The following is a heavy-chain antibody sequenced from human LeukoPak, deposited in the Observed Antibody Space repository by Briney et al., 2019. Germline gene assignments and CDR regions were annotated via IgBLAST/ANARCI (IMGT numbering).Heavy chain of an antibody. D-gene: IGHD3-10*01. Sequence: ASVKVSCKASGYTFTTFGIRWVRQAPGQGLEWMGWMNPNSGNTGYAQKFQGRVTMTRNTSISTAYMELSSLRSEDTAVYYCARGDSGSYYYWGQGTLVTVSS. J-gene: IGHJ4*02. CDR2: MNPNSGNT. CDR1: GYTFTTFG. V-gene: IGHV1-8*02. CDR3: ARGDSGSYYY.